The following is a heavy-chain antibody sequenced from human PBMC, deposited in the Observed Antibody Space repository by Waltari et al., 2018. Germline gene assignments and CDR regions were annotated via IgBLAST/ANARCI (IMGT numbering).Heavy chain of an antibody. CDR1: GYTFTEYY. CDR3: ATVPGAQFDY. CDR2: VDPEDGET. J-gene: IGHJ4*02. V-gene: IGHV1-69-2*01. D-gene: IGHD1-26*01. Sequence: EVQLVQSGAEVKKPGATVKISCKASGYTFTEYYMHWVQHAPGKGLEWMGRVDPEDGETIYAEKFQGRVTITADTSTDTAYMELNSLRSEDTAVYYCATVPGAQFDYWGQGTLVTVSS.